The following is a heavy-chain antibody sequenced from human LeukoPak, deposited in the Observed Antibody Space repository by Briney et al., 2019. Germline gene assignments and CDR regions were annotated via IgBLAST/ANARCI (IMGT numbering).Heavy chain of an antibody. D-gene: IGHD2-8*01. Sequence: GGSLRLSCAASGFTFSSYSMTWVRQAPGKGLEWVSSISSSSSYIYYADSVKGRFTISRDNAKNTLYLQMNSLRAEDTAVYYCAKDQPGPLRANLFDYWGQGTLVTVSS. J-gene: IGHJ4*02. CDR1: GFTFSSYS. CDR3: AKDQPGPLRANLFDY. CDR2: ISSSSSYI. V-gene: IGHV3-21*04.